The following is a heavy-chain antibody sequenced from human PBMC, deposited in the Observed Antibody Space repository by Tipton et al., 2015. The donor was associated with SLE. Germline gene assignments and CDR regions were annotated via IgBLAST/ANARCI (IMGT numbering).Heavy chain of an antibody. CDR2: IYYSGST. J-gene: IGHJ5*02. CDR3: ARVTRGGASRAWFDP. Sequence: TLSLTCTVSGGSISSGGYYWSWIRQPPGKGLEWIGYIYYSGSTNYNPSLKSRVTISVDTSKNQFSLKLSSVTAADTAVYYCARVTRGGASRAWFDPWGQGTLVTVSS. V-gene: IGHV4-61*08. D-gene: IGHD4-11*01. CDR1: GGSISSGGYY.